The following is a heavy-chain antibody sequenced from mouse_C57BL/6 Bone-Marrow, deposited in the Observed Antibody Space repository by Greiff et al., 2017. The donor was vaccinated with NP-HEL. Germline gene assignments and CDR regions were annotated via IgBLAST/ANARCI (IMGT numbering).Heavy chain of an antibody. V-gene: IGHV1-20*01. CDR1: GYSFTGYF. D-gene: IGHD1-1*01. Sequence: EVQLQQSGPELVKPGDSVKISCKASGYSFTGYFMNWVMQSHGKSLEWIGRINPYNGDPFYNQKFNGKATLTVYKASSTAHMELRSLTAEDSAVYYCARAEFGIDYGRRAWFAYWGQGTLVTVSA. CDR3: ARAEFGIDYGRRAWFAY. CDR2: INPYNGDP. J-gene: IGHJ3*01.